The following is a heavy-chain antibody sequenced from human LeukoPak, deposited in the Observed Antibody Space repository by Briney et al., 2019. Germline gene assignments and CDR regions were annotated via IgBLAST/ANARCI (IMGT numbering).Heavy chain of an antibody. D-gene: IGHD2-2*01. CDR2: ISYDGSNK. J-gene: IGHJ6*04. Sequence: GASLRLSCAASGFTFSSYAMHWVRQAPGKGLEWVAVISYDGSNKYYADSVKGRFTISRDNSKNTLYLQMNSLRAEDTAVYYCARDWCSSTSCYPYYYYYGMDVWGKGTTVTVSS. V-gene: IGHV3-30*04. CDR1: GFTFSSYA. CDR3: ARDWCSSTSCYPYYYYYGMDV.